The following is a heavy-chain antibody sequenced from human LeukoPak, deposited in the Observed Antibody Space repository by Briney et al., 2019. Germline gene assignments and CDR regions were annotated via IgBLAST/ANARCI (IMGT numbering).Heavy chain of an antibody. V-gene: IGHV3-7*01. D-gene: IGHD3-3*02. CDR2: IKEDGSEK. CDR1: GFTFSMFW. Sequence: GGSLRLSCAASGFTFSMFWMNWVGQAPGKGLEWVANIKEDGSEKYHVESVKGRFTISRDNAQNLLYLQMNSLRAEDTAMYYCASHFLGGQGTLVTVSS. CDR3: ASHFL. J-gene: IGHJ4*02.